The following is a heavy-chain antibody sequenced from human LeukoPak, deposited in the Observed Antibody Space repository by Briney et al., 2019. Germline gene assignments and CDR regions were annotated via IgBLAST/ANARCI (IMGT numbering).Heavy chain of an antibody. Sequence: AASVKASCKASGYTFTGYYMHWVRQAPGQGLEWMGWINPNSGGTNYAQKFQGRVTMTRDTSISTAYMELSRLRSDDTAVYYCARAVVVVPAAIYYDGSGYIFDYWGQGTLVTVSS. J-gene: IGHJ4*02. CDR3: ARAVVVVPAAIYYDGSGYIFDY. CDR2: INPNSGGT. D-gene: IGHD2-2*02. CDR1: GYTFTGYY. V-gene: IGHV1-2*02.